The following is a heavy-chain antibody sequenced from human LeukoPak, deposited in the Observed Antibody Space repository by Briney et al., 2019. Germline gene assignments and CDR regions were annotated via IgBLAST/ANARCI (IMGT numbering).Heavy chain of an antibody. D-gene: IGHD3-10*01. Sequence: GGSLRLSCAASGFTFSSYATHWVRQAPGKGLEWVAVISYDGSNKYYADSVKGRFTISRDNSKNTLYLQMNSLRAEDTAVYYCARGGITMVRGAYPWGAFDIWGQGTMVTVSS. CDR1: GFTFSSYA. J-gene: IGHJ3*02. V-gene: IGHV3-30-3*01. CDR3: ARGGITMVRGAYPWGAFDI. CDR2: ISYDGSNK.